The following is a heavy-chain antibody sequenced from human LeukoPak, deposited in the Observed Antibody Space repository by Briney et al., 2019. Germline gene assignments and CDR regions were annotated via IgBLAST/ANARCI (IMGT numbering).Heavy chain of an antibody. CDR2: ISGSGGSA. D-gene: IGHD1-1*01. CDR3: AKSPSRKSGVPDY. V-gene: IGHV3-23*01. Sequence: GGSLRLSCAASGFTFSSYAMSWVHQAPGKGLEWVSAISGSGGSAYYADSVKGRFTISRDNSKNTLYLQMNSLRAEDTAVYYCAKSPSRKSGVPDYWGQGTLVTVSS. J-gene: IGHJ4*02. CDR1: GFTFSSYA.